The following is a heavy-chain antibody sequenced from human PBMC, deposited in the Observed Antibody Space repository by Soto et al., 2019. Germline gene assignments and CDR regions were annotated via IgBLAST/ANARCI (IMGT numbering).Heavy chain of an antibody. CDR1: GVSVSSGDYY. V-gene: IGHV4-31*03. D-gene: IGHD1-1*01. CDR2: IDRSGST. J-gene: IGHJ6*02. CDR3: ARDSGGNSENYYGLDV. Sequence: QVQLQESGPGLVKPSQTLCLSCNVYGVSVSSGDYYWSWIRQHAGGGLEWIGYIDRSGSTYYKPSLRGRVIMSVDTSTNQIYLRLLSVTAADTAMYYCARDSGGNSENYYGLDVWGHGTTVTVSS.